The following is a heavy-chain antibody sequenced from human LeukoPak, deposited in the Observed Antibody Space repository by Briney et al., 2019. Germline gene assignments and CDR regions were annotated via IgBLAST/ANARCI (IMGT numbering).Heavy chain of an antibody. V-gene: IGHV3-48*03. Sequence: GGSLRLSCAASGFTFSSYEMNWVRQAPGKGLEWVSYISSSGSTIYYADSVKGRFTISRDNAKNSLYLQMNSLRAEDTAVYYCARVSMITFGGVIVRGHAFDIWGQGTMVTVSS. CDR1: GFTFSSYE. CDR2: ISSSGSTI. CDR3: ARVSMITFGGVIVRGHAFDI. D-gene: IGHD3-16*02. J-gene: IGHJ3*02.